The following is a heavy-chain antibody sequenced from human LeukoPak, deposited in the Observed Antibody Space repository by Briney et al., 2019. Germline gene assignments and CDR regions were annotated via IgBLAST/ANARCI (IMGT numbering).Heavy chain of an antibody. D-gene: IGHD6-19*01. CDR3: ARVVAVAGTQGAFDI. CDR2: IIPIFGTA. Sequence: GASVKVSCKASGGTFSSYAISWVRQAPGQGLEWMGGIIPIFGTANYAQKFQGRVTITTDESTSTAYMELSSLRSEDTAVYYCARVVAVAGTQGAFDIWGQGTMVTVSS. V-gene: IGHV1-69*05. CDR1: GGTFSSYA. J-gene: IGHJ3*02.